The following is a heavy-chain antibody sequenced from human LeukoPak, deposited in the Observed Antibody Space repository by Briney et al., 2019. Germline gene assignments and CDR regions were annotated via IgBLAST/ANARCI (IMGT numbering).Heavy chain of an antibody. J-gene: IGHJ4*02. D-gene: IGHD3-10*01. CDR3: ARDTYGSGSYYANY. CDR2: IIPIFGTA. V-gene: IGHV1-69*13. Sequence: ASVKVSCKASGYTFSNFGISWVRQAPGQGLEWMGGIIPIFGTANYAQKFQGRVTITADESTSTAYMELSSLRSEDTAVYYCARDTYGSGSYYANYWGQGTLVTVSS. CDR1: GYTFSNFG.